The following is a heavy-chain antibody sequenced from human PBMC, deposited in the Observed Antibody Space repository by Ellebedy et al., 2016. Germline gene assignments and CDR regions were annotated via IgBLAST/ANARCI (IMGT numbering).Heavy chain of an antibody. V-gene: IGHV3-23*01. Sequence: GESLKISCAASGFTFSSYAMSWVRQAPGKGLEWVSAISGSGGSTYYADSVKGRFTISRDNSKNTLYLQMNSLRAEDTAVYYCARSLTRRYDILTGYLDYYYGMDVWGQGTTVTVSS. CDR2: ISGSGGST. D-gene: IGHD3-9*01. CDR1: GFTFSSYA. CDR3: ARSLTRRYDILTGYLDYYYGMDV. J-gene: IGHJ6*02.